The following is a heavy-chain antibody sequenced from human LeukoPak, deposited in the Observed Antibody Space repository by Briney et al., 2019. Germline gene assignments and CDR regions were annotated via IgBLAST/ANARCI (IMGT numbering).Heavy chain of an antibody. Sequence: PSETLSLTCAVYGGSFSGYYWSWIRQPPGKGLEWIGEINHSGSTNYNPSLKSRVTISVDTSKNQFSLKLSSVTAADTAVYYCARATYYHDSSGYTGDAFDIWGQGTMVTVSS. CDR2: INHSGST. CDR1: GGSFSGYY. D-gene: IGHD3-22*01. J-gene: IGHJ3*02. V-gene: IGHV4-34*01. CDR3: ARATYYHDSSGYTGDAFDI.